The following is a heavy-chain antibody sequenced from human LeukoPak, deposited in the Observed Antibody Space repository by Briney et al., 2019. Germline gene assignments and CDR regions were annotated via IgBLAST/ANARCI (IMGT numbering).Heavy chain of an antibody. CDR1: GGSISSSSYY. CDR2: IYYSGST. Sequence: SETLSLTCTVSGGSISSSSYYWGWIRQPPGTGLEWIGSIYYSGSTYYNPSLKSRVTISVDTSKNQFSLKLSSVTAADTAVYYCARSTSDFYDILTGYLYYFDYWGQGTLVTVSS. CDR3: ARSTSDFYDILTGYLYYFDY. D-gene: IGHD3-9*01. J-gene: IGHJ4*02. V-gene: IGHV4-39*01.